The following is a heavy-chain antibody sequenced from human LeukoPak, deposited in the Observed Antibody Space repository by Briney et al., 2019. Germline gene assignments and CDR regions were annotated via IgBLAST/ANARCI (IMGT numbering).Heavy chain of an antibody. D-gene: IGHD6-13*01. CDR3: ARDTREDQQLVGY. CDR1: GGSIRGSY. V-gene: IGHV4-4*07. CDR2: IYHNGGT. J-gene: IGHJ4*02. Sequence: SETLSLTCTVAGGSIRGSYWSWLRQSAGKGLEWIGRIYHNGGTNDNPSLRSRVTMSVDTSKNQFSLRLRSVTAADTAVYYCARDTREDQQLVGYWGQGTLVTVSS.